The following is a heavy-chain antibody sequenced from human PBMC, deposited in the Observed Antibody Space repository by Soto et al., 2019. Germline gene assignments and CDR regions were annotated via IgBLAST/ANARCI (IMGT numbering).Heavy chain of an antibody. J-gene: IGHJ6*02. Sequence: PGGSLRLSCGVSGFTFSSYAGHCVRQAPGKGLEWVAVISYDGSNKYYADSVKGRFTISRDNSKNTLYLQMNSLRAEDTAVYYCATDEKGYDFWSGPRIYYYYGMDVWGQGTTVTVSS. CDR2: ISYDGSNK. D-gene: IGHD3-3*01. CDR3: ATDEKGYDFWSGPRIYYYYGMDV. V-gene: IGHV3-30-3*01. CDR1: GFTFSSYA.